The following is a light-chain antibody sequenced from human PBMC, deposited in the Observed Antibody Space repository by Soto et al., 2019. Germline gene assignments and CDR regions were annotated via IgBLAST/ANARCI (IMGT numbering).Light chain of an antibody. CDR1: QNVTSN. J-gene: IGKJ3*01. Sequence: EIVMTQAPATLSVSPGERVTLSCRASQNVTSNLAWYQHKPGQAPRLLIYGASSRATGIPDRFSGSGSGTDFTLTISRLEPEDFAVYYCQQYGGSPIFTFGPGTKVDI. CDR2: GAS. V-gene: IGKV3-20*01. CDR3: QQYGGSPIFT.